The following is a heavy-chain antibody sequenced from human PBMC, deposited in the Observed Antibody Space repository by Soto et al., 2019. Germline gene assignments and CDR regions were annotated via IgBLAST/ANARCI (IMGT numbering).Heavy chain of an antibody. D-gene: IGHD2-15*01. J-gene: IGHJ4*02. CDR2: INPNTGGT. CDR1: GYTFTAYN. V-gene: IGHV1-2*02. CDR3: ARDEGRGAYVVGFDY. Sequence: QVQLVQSGAEGKNLGASVKVSCKGSGYTFTAYNMHWVRQAPGQGLEWMGWINPNTGGTDSAQKFQGRVTMTRDTSITTGYMELSRLTSDDTAVYYCARDEGRGAYVVGFDYWGQGTLVTVSS.